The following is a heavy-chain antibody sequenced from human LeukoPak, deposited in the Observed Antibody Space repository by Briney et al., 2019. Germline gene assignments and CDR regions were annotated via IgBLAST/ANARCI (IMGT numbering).Heavy chain of an antibody. Sequence: GGSLRLSCAASGFTFSSYSMNWVRQAPGKGLEWVSYISSSSSTIFYADSVKGRFTIYRENAKNSVYLRIHRVSAEDTAVYYCERDVDYWGQGTLVTVSS. V-gene: IGHV3-48*01. J-gene: IGHJ4*02. CDR2: ISSSSSTI. CDR3: ERDVDY. CDR1: GFTFSSYS.